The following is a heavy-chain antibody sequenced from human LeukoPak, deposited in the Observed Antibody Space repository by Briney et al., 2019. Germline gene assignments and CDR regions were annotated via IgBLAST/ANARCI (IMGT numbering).Heavy chain of an antibody. CDR2: IRSKANSYAT. CDR1: GFTFSGSA. V-gene: IGHV3-73*01. J-gene: IGHJ4*02. Sequence: GGSLRLSCAASGFTFSGSAMHWVRQASGKGLEWVGRIRSKANSYATAYAASVKGRFTISRDDSKNTAYLQMNSLKTEDTAVYYCTRLPVPAAATFASYWGQGTLVTVSS. CDR3: TRLPVPAAATFASY. D-gene: IGHD2-2*01.